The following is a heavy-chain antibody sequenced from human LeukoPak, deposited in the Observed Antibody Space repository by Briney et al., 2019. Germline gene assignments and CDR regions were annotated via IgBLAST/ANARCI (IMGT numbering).Heavy chain of an antibody. CDR2: IYTSGST. Sequence: PSETLSLTCTVSGGSISSGSYYWSWIRQPAGKGLEWIGRIYTSGSTNYNPSLKSRVTISVDTSKNQFSLKLSSVTAADTAVYYYARWAYYGSGSYYNPSDYWGQGTLVTVSS. CDR1: GGSISSGSYY. J-gene: IGHJ4*02. CDR3: ARWAYYGSGSYYNPSDY. D-gene: IGHD3-10*01. V-gene: IGHV4-61*02.